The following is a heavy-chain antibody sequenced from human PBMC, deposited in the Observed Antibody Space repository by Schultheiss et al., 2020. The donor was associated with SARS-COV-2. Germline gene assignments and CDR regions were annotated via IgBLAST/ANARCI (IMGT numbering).Heavy chain of an antibody. Sequence: LRLSCTVSGYSLISGGYYWSWIRQHPGEGLEWIGHMYFSGSTYYNPSLKSRATISVDTTKNQFSLRLSSVTAADTAVYYCARNRGDIEGPPYFDYWGLGTLVTVSS. CDR1: GYSLISGGYY. CDR2: MYFSGST. CDR3: ARNRGDIEGPPYFDY. J-gene: IGHJ4*02. D-gene: IGHD3-16*01. V-gene: IGHV4-31*03.